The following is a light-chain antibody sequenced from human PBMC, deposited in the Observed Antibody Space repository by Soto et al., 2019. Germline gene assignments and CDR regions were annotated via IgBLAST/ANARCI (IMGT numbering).Light chain of an antibody. Sequence: HSVLTQPPSASGNPGQRVTMSWSGSSSNIGTNTVNWYKQVPGTAPTLLIYTDHQRPAGVPDRFSGSKSGTSASLAISRLQSEDEADDYCAAWDGSLDVVLFGGGTKVTVL. V-gene: IGLV1-44*01. CDR1: SSNIGTNT. J-gene: IGLJ2*01. CDR3: AAWDGSLDVVL. CDR2: TDH.